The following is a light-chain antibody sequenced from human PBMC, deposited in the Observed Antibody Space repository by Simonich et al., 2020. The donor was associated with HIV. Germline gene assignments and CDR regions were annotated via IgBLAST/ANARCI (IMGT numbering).Light chain of an antibody. J-gene: IGLJ3*02. CDR3: QSYDSSNWV. V-gene: IGLV6-57*01. CDR1: SGSIASKY. CDR2: EDN. Sequence: NFMLTQPHSVSESPGKTVIISCTRSSGSIASKYVQWYQQRPGSSPTTVIYEDNPRPSGVPDRFAGSIDSSSNSASLTISGLKTEDEADYYCQSYDSSNWVFGGGTKLTVL.